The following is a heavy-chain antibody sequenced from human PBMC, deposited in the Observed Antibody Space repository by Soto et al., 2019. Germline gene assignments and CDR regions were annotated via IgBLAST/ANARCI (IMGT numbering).Heavy chain of an antibody. CDR1: GFTFSSYA. CDR3: AKCLHNCSSTSCYYYHYYGMDV. CDR2: ISGSGGST. V-gene: IGHV3-23*01. Sequence: GGSLRLSCAASGFTFSSYAMSWVRQAPGKGLEWVSAISGSGGSTYYADSVKGRFTISRDNSKNTLYLQMNSLRAEDTAVYYCAKCLHNCSSTSCYYYHYYGMDVWGQGTTVTVSS. D-gene: IGHD2-2*01. J-gene: IGHJ6*02.